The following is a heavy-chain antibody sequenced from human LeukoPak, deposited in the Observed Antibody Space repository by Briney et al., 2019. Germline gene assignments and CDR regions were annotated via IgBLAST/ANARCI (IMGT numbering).Heavy chain of an antibody. CDR2: FGTRSTSV. V-gene: IGHV3-21*01. J-gene: IGHJ4*02. Sequence: GGSLRLSCTASGFTLSGYSMNWIRQAPGKGLEWVSSFGTRSTSVYHAGSVKGRFAISRDNAKNSLYLQMNSLRAEDTALYYCAREVSEGFDFWGQGTLVTVSS. CDR1: GFTLSGYS. D-gene: IGHD3-22*01. CDR3: AREVSEGFDF.